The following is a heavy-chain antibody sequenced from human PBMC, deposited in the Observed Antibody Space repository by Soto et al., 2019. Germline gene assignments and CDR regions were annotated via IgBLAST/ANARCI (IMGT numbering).Heavy chain of an antibody. V-gene: IGHV4-59*08. CDR2: IYYSGST. Sequence: QVQLQESGPGLVKPSETLSLTCTVSGGSISSYYWSWIRQPPGKGLEWIGYIYYSGSTNYNPSLKSRVTIAVDTSKNQFSLKLSSVTAADTAVYYCARHAPNDYGDYRYYFDYWGQGTLVNVSS. CDR3: ARHAPNDYGDYRYYFDY. J-gene: IGHJ4*02. CDR1: GGSISSYY. D-gene: IGHD4-17*01.